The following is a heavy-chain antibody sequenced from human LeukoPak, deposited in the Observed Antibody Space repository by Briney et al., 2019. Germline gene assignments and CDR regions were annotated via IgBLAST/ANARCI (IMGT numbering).Heavy chain of an antibody. Sequence: NRGESLKISCRGSGYNFANYWIGWVRQMPGKGLEWMGIIYPGDSDTRYSPSFQGQVTISADKSISSAYLQWSSLRAEDTAVYYCAKDTSSPIFGVAYYFDSWGQGTLVTVSS. CDR2: IYPGDSDT. J-gene: IGHJ4*02. V-gene: IGHV5-51*01. D-gene: IGHD3-3*01. CDR3: AKDTSSPIFGVAYYFDS. CDR1: GYNFANYW.